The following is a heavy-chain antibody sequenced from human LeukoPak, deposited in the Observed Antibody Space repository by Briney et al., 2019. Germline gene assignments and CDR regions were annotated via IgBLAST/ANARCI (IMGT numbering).Heavy chain of an antibody. CDR1: GGSFSGYY. V-gene: IGHV4-34*01. CDR2: INHSGST. CDR3: ARDPAWDSY. J-gene: IGHJ4*02. Sequence: PSETLSLTCAVYGGSFSGYYWSWIRQPPGKGLEWIGEINHSGSTNYNPSLKSRVTISVDTSKNQFSLKLSSVTAADTAVYYCARDPAWDSYWGQGTLVTVPS. D-gene: IGHD1-26*01.